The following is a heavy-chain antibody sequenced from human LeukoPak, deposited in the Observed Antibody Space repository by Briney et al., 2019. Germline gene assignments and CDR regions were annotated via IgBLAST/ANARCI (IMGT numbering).Heavy chain of an antibody. Sequence: SGPTLVKPTQTLTLTCTFSGFSLSTSGVGVGWIRQPPGKALEWLALIYWDNDKRYTPSLKSRLTITRYTSKNQVVLTMTNMDPVDTATYYCAYRGETLLSSGELAYFDYWGQGTLVTVSS. CDR1: GFSLSTSGVG. CDR2: IYWDNDK. CDR3: AYRGETLLSSGELAYFDY. D-gene: IGHD3-10*01. J-gene: IGHJ4*02. V-gene: IGHV2-5*02.